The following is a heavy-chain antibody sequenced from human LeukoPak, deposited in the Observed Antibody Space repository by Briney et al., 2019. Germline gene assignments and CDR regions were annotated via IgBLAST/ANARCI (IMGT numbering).Heavy chain of an antibody. CDR2: IYTSGST. D-gene: IGHD3-22*01. Sequence: SQTLSLTCTVSGGSISSGSYYWSWIRQPAGKGLEWIGRIYTSGSTNYNPSLKSRVTMSVDTSKNQFSLKLSSVTAADTAVYYCARAPVGHRMYYYDSSGFPDYYMDVWGKGTTVTVSS. J-gene: IGHJ6*03. CDR3: ARAPVGHRMYYYDSSGFPDYYMDV. V-gene: IGHV4-61*02. CDR1: GGSISSGSYY.